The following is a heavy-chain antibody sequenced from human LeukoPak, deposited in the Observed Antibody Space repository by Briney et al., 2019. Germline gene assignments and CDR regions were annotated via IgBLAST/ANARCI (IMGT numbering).Heavy chain of an antibody. J-gene: IGHJ5*02. CDR3: ARAAFRRGVVIRADWFDP. D-gene: IGHD3-22*01. V-gene: IGHV4-59*01. CDR2: IYYSGST. Sequence: PSETLSLTCAVYGVSFSGYYWSWIRQPPGKGLEWIGYIYYSGSTNYNPSLKSRVTISVDTSKNQFSLKLSSVTAADTAVYYCARAAFRRGVVIRADWFDPWGQGTLVTVSS. CDR1: GVSFSGYY.